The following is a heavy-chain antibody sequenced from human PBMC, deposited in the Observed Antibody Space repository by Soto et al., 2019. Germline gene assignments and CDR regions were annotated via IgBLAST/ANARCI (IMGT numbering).Heavy chain of an antibody. CDR2: IFNSGST. CDR3: ARQVDWFDP. CDR1: GGSISSYY. V-gene: IGHV4-59*08. J-gene: IGHJ5*02. Sequence: QVQLQESGPGLVKPSETLSLTCTVSGGSISSYYWSWIRQPPGKGLEWIGYIFNSGSTNYNPSLKSRVTISVDTSKNQCSRKLRSVTAADTAVYYCARQVDWFDPWGQGTLVTVSS.